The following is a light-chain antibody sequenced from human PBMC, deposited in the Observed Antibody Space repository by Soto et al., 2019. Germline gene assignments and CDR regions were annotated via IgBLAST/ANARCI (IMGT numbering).Light chain of an antibody. J-gene: IGLJ2*01. CDR1: SGHCSYA. V-gene: IGLV4-69*01. CDR2: LDSDGSH. Sequence: QSVLTQSPSASASLGASVKLTCTLSSGHCSYAIAWHQQQPEKGPRYLMKLDSDGSHTKGDAIPDRFSGSSSGAERYLTISSLQSEDEADYYCQTWGTGIHVVFGGGTKLTVL. CDR3: QTWGTGIHVV.